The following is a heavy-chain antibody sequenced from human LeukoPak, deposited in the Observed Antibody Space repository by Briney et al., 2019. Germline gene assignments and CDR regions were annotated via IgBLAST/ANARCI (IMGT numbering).Heavy chain of an antibody. V-gene: IGHV1-24*01. Sequence: ASVKVSCKVSGYTLTELSMHWVRQAPGKGLEWMGGFDPEDGETIYAQKFQGRVTMTEDTSTDTAYMELSSLRSEDTAVYYCATVPSTVTTKLYFDYWGQGTLVTVSS. J-gene: IGHJ4*02. CDR1: GYTLTELS. CDR2: FDPEDGET. D-gene: IGHD4-17*01. CDR3: ATVPSTVTTKLYFDY.